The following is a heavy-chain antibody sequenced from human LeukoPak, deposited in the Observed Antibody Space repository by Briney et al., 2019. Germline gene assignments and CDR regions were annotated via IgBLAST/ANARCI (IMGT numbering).Heavy chain of an antibody. V-gene: IGHV4-4*07. CDR2: VYPSGEK. D-gene: IGHD3-16*01. CDR1: GSSISSYY. CDR3: ARGIQGESFDY. J-gene: IGHJ4*02. Sequence: SDTLSLTCSVPGSSISSYYYTWIRQPAGEGLQWIGRVYPSGEKNYNASLSSRFTMSLDTSTYQVSLELASVTAADTAVYFCARGIQGESFDYWGQGALVTVSS.